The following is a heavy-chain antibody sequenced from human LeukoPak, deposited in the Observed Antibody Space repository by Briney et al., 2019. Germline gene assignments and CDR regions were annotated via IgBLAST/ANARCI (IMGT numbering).Heavy chain of an antibody. J-gene: IGHJ3*02. CDR3: ARGGVPGGFDI. V-gene: IGHV3-74*01. CDR2: INGDGGST. CDR1: GFTLSNAW. Sequence: GGSLILSCAASGFTLSNAWMSWVRQAPGKGLVWVSQINGDGGSTFYADSVKGRFTISRDNSKNTLYLQVNSLRVEDTAVYYCARGGVPGGFDIWGQGTTVTV. D-gene: IGHD2-15*01.